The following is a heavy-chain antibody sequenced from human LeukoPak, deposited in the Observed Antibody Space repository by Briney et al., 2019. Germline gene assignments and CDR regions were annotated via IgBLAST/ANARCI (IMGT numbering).Heavy chain of an antibody. V-gene: IGHV3-30*18. CDR2: ILYDGSNK. CDR1: GFTLSRYG. CDR3: AKDHEPYCGGDCFNGDY. D-gene: IGHD2-21*02. J-gene: IGHJ4*02. Sequence: GGSLRLSCAASGFTLSRYGMHWVRQAPGKGLEWVAVILYDGSNKYYADSVKGRFTISRDNSKNTLYLQMNSLRAEDTAVYYCAKDHEPYCGGDCFNGDYWGQGTLVTVSS.